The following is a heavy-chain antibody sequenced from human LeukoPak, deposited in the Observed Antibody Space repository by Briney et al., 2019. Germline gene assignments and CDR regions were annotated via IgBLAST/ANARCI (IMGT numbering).Heavy chain of an antibody. CDR2: ISGSGGST. Sequence: QPGGSLRLSCAASGFTFSSYAMSWVRQAPGKGLEWVSAISGSGGSTYYADSVKGRFTISRDNSKNTLYLQMNNLRAEDTAVYYCAKFNGFHPFYGMDVWGQGTTVTVSS. D-gene: IGHD2-8*01. V-gene: IGHV3-23*01. J-gene: IGHJ6*02. CDR1: GFTFSSYA. CDR3: AKFNGFHPFYGMDV.